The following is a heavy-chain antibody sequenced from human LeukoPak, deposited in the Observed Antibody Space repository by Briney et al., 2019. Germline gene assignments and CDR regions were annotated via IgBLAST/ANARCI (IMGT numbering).Heavy chain of an antibody. CDR1: GFTFSSYW. V-gene: IGHV3-7*01. J-gene: IGHJ4*02. CDR3: ARDKGYYDSSVYYWSGLDY. CDR2: IKQDGSEK. D-gene: IGHD3-22*01. Sequence: PGGSLRLSCVASGFTFSSYWMTWVRQAPGKGLEWVANIKQDGSEKYYVDSVKGRFTISRDNAKNSLYLQMNSLRAEDTAVYCCARDKGYYDSSVYYWSGLDYWGQGTLVTVSS.